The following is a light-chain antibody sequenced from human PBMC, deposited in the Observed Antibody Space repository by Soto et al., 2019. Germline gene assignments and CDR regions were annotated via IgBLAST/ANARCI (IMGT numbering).Light chain of an antibody. Sequence: QPVLTQPPSVSGAPGQRGTISCTESSSNIGAGYDVHWYQQLPGTAPKLLIYGNSNRPSGVPDRFSGSKSGTSASLAITGLQAEDEADYYCQSYDSSLSGWVFGGGTKVTVL. V-gene: IGLV1-40*01. J-gene: IGLJ3*02. CDR3: QSYDSSLSGWV. CDR2: GNS. CDR1: SSNIGAGYD.